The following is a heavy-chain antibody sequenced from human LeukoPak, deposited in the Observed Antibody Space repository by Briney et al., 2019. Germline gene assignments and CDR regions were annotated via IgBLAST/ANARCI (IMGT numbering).Heavy chain of an antibody. V-gene: IGHV3-74*01. CDR3: ASDSPYYGMDV. CDR1: GFPFSSYW. J-gene: IGHJ6*02. CDR2: INSNGSAT. Sequence: GGSLRLSCAASGFPFSSYWMHWVRQVPGKGLLWVSRINSNGSATIYADSVRGRFTISRDNAKNTLYLQMSGLRVEDTAVYHCASDSPYYGMDVWGQGTTVTVSS.